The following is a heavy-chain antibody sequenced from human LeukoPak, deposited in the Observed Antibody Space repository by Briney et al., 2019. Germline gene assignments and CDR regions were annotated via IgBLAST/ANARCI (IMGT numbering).Heavy chain of an antibody. CDR2: INSDGSST. D-gene: IGHD3-22*01. CDR3: ARELGVGVIGDAFDI. J-gene: IGHJ3*02. Sequence: PGGSLRLSCVASEFTLSTYWMHWVRQAPGKGLVWVSRINSDGSSTTYADFVKGRFTISRDHAKNTLSLQMNSLSAEDTAVYYCARELGVGVIGDAFDIWGQGTMVTVSS. V-gene: IGHV3-74*01. CDR1: EFTLSTYW.